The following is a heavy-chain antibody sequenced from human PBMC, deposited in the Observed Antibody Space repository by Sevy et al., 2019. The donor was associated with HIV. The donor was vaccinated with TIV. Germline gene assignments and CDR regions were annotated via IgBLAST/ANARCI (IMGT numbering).Heavy chain of an antibody. CDR1: GYTFTSYG. V-gene: IGHV1-18*01. CDR2: ISTLNVNT. J-gene: IGHJ4*02. D-gene: IGHD2-2*01. CDR3: ARDDCSSLSCHGSLLY. Sequence: ASMKVSCKASGYTFTSYGINWVRQAPGQGLEWLGWISTLNVNTNNAQKFQGRVTMTTDTSTGTASMELRSLRSDDTAVYYCARDDCSSLSCHGSLLYWGQGTLVTVSS.